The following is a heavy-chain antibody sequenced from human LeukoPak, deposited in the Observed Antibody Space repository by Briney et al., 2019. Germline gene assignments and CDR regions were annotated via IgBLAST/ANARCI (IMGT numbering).Heavy chain of an antibody. D-gene: IGHD2-15*01. V-gene: IGHV3-74*01. J-gene: IGHJ5*02. CDR1: GFSLSGYW. CDR3: ARDPRNVGLAP. Sequence: GGSLRLSCVASGFSLSGYWMYWVRQAPGKGLMYISRSNGDGSTTNYADVVKGRFTMSRDNVKNTLYLQVNSLRVEDTAVYYCARDPRNVGLAPWGQGTLVTVSS. CDR2: SNGDGSTT.